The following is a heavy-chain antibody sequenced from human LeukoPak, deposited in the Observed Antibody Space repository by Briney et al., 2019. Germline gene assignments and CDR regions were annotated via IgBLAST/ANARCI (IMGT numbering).Heavy chain of an antibody. Sequence: EASETLSLTCTVAAASIATSYWSWIRQPPGKGLEWIGYVSYSGNTNYNPSLKSRGTVSVDSSKNQFSRNLSAVTPADTAVYHCARHFYTSMSPFEYWGQGTLVTVSS. V-gene: IGHV4-59*08. J-gene: IGHJ4*02. CDR3: ARHFYTSMSPFEY. CDR1: AASIATSY. CDR2: VSYSGNT. D-gene: IGHD5-18*01.